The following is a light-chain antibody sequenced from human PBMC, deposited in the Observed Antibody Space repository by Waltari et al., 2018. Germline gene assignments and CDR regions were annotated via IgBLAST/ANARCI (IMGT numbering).Light chain of an antibody. CDR3: QQLLTYPIS. CDR2: SAS. J-gene: IGKJ5*01. CDR1: QDISSF. V-gene: IGKV1-9*01. Sequence: IQLTQYPSSLSDSVGDRVAITCRASQDISSFLAWYQQIPGKAPKLLIYSASTLQSGVPSRFSGSGYGADFTLTISSLQPEDFATYYCQQLLTYPISFGQGTRLEIK.